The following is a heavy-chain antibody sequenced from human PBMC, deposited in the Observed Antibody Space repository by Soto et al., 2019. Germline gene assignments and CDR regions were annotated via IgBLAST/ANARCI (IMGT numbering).Heavy chain of an antibody. CDR1: GYTFTSYG. CDR3: ATGHDFWSGYFEFDY. CDR2: ISAYNGNT. V-gene: IGHV1-18*01. Sequence: ASVKVSCKASGYTFTSYGISWVRQAPGQGLEWMGWISAYNGNTNYAQKLQGRVTMTTDTSTSTAYMELRSLRSDDTAVYYCATGHDFWSGYFEFDYWGQGTLVTVSS. J-gene: IGHJ4*02. D-gene: IGHD3-3*01.